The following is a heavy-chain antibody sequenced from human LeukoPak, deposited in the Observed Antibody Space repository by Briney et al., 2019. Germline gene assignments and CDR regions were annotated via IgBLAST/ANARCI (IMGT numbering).Heavy chain of an antibody. V-gene: IGHV3-30*02. J-gene: IGHJ4*02. CDR1: GFTFSSYG. Sequence: GGSLRLSCVVSGFTFSSYGMHWVRQAPGKGLEWVAFIRYDGSHKYYADSVKGRFTISRDNSKNTLYMQMNSLRAEDTAVYYCASTPLRNIAVAGRLYYFDYWGQGTLVTVSS. CDR2: IRYDGSHK. D-gene: IGHD6-19*01. CDR3: ASTPLRNIAVAGRLYYFDY.